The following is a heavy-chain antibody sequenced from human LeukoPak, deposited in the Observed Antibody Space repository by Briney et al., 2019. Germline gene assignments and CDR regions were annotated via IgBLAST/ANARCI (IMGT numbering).Heavy chain of an antibody. CDR3: ARTYYYGSGGSHWFDP. CDR1: GYTFTSYG. Sequence: GASVKVSCKASGYTFTSYGISWVRQAPGQGLEWMGWISAYNGNTNYAQKLQGRVTMTTDTSTSTAYMELRSLRSDDTAVYYCARTYYYGSGGSHWFDPWGQGTLVTVSS. J-gene: IGHJ5*02. D-gene: IGHD3-10*01. CDR2: ISAYNGNT. V-gene: IGHV1-18*01.